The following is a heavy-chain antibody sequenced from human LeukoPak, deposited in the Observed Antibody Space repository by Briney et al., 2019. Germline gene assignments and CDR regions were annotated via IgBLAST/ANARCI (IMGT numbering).Heavy chain of an antibody. Sequence: ASVKVSCKASGGTFSSYAISWVRQAPGQGLEWMGIINPSGGSTSYAQKFQGRVTMTRDTSTSTVYMELSSLRSEDTAVYYCARTSDSSSRSDLNWFDPWGQGTLVTVSS. D-gene: IGHD6-13*01. J-gene: IGHJ5*02. CDR2: INPSGGST. V-gene: IGHV1-46*01. CDR3: ARTSDSSSRSDLNWFDP. CDR1: GGTFSSYA.